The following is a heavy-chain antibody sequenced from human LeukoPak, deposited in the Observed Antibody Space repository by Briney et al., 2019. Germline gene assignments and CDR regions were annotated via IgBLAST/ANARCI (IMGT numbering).Heavy chain of an antibody. Sequence: ASVKVSCKASGYTFISYGISWVRQAPGQGLEWMGWISGYNGNTNYAQNLQGRVAMTTDTSTSTAYMELRSLRSDDTAVYYCARGLGVVTAQSEQPKPRYFDLWGRGTQVTVSS. J-gene: IGHJ2*01. CDR3: ARGLGVVTAQSEQPKPRYFDL. CDR1: GYTFISYG. D-gene: IGHD2-21*02. CDR2: ISGYNGNT. V-gene: IGHV1-18*01.